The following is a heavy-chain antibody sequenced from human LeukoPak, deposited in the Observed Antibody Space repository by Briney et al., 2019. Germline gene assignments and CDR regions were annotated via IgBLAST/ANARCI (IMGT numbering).Heavy chain of an antibody. J-gene: IGHJ4*02. Sequence: ASVKVSRKASGGTFISYAISWVRQAPGQGLEWMGGIIPIFGTANYAQKFQGRVTITADESTSTAYVELSSLRSEDTAVYYCARYSSGDKLDYWGQGTLVTVSS. V-gene: IGHV1-69*13. CDR3: ARYSSGDKLDY. D-gene: IGHD3-22*01. CDR1: GGTFISYA. CDR2: IIPIFGTA.